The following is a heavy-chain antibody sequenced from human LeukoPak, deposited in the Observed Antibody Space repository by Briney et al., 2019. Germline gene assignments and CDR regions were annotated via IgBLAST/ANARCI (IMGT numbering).Heavy chain of an antibody. Sequence: KAGGSLRLSCAASGFTFNDYAMHWVRQVPGKGLEWVSLINWSGVSTYYADSVKGRFTISRDNNKDSLFLQMSSLRPEDTALYYCAKDSDSSGFFEPPDFWGQGTLVTVSS. V-gene: IGHV3-43D*03. CDR2: INWSGVST. CDR1: GFTFNDYA. J-gene: IGHJ4*02. D-gene: IGHD3-22*01. CDR3: AKDSDSSGFFEPPDF.